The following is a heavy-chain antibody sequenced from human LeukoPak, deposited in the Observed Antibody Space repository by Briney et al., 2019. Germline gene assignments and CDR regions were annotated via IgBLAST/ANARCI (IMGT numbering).Heavy chain of an antibody. CDR2: INPSGDST. V-gene: IGHV1-46*01. CDR3: AKIAARDTGEGY. CDR1: GYTFTSYY. J-gene: IGHJ4*02. D-gene: IGHD6-6*01. Sequence: ASVKVSCKASGYTFTSYYMHWVRQAPGQGLEWMGVINPSGDSTSYAPNFQGRVTVTRDTSTSTVYMELSSLRSEDTAIYYCAKIAARDTGEGYWGQGTLVTVSS.